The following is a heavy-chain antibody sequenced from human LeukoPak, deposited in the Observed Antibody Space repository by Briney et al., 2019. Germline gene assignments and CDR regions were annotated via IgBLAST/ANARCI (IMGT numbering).Heavy chain of an antibody. CDR2: ISSDGTSK. CDR3: ARDVILPGNYFFDY. D-gene: IGHD3-9*01. Sequence: GGSLRLSCEGSGFNLNNYAVHWVRQAPGRGLEWVAVISSDGTSKYYADSVKGRFTISRDNSKDMLYLQMNNLRPEDTALYYCARDVILPGNYFFDYWGQGTLVTVSS. J-gene: IGHJ4*02. V-gene: IGHV3-30-3*01. CDR1: GFNLNNYA.